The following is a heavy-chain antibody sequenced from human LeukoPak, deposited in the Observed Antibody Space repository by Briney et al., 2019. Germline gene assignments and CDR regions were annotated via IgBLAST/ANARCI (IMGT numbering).Heavy chain of an antibody. J-gene: IGHJ6*02. D-gene: IGHD2-2*01. CDR3: VRGGYCSGTSCAHYDGMDV. CDR2: IWYDGSHT. V-gene: IGHV3-33*01. CDR1: GFSFSSYG. Sequence: PGRSLRLSCAASGFSFSSYGMRWVRQAPGKGLEWVGDIWYDGSHTYYADSVKGRFTISRDNSMNTLYMQMNSLRGEDAAVHYCVRGGYCSGTSCAHYDGMDVWGQGTTVTVSS.